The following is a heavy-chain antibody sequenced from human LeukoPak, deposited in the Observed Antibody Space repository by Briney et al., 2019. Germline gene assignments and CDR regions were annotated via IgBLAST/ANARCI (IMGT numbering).Heavy chain of an antibody. CDR2: ISNSGGST. CDR3: AEYYYYDSSGYQQYYFDY. V-gene: IGHV3-23*01. CDR1: GGSISSSN. Sequence: GTLSLTCAVSGGSISSSNWWSWVRQAPGKGLEWVSGISNSGGSTYYADSVKGRFTISRDNSKNTLYLQMNSLRAEDTAVYYCAEYYYYDSSGYQQYYFDYWGQGTLVTVSS. J-gene: IGHJ4*02. D-gene: IGHD3-22*01.